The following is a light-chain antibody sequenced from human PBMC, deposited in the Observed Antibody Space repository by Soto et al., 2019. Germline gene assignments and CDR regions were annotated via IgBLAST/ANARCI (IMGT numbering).Light chain of an antibody. V-gene: IGLV4-60*02. CDR2: LEGSGSF. Sequence: QLVLTQSSSASASLGSSVKLTCTLSSGHSSYIIAWHQQQPGKAPRYLMNLEGSGSFNKGSGVPDRFSGSSSGADRYLTISNLQFEDEADYYCETWDINPHVVFGGGTKLTVL. J-gene: IGLJ2*01. CDR3: ETWDINPHVV. CDR1: SGHSSYI.